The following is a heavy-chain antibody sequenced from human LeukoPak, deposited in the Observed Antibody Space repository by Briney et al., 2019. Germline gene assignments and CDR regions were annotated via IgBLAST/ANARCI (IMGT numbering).Heavy chain of an antibody. D-gene: IGHD3-10*01. J-gene: IGHJ4*02. CDR2: ITNSGGST. Sequence: GGSLRLSCAASGFTFSSNSMNWVRQAPGKGLEWVSVITNSGGSTYYADSVKGRLTISRDNSKNMLYLQMNSLRAEDTAVYYCAKDWGYGSGTYYPHWGQGTLVTVSS. CDR3: AKDWGYGSGTYYPH. V-gene: IGHV3-23*01. CDR1: GFTFSSNS.